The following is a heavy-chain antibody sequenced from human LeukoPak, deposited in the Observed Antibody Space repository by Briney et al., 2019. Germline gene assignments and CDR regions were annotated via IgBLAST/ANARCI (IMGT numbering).Heavy chain of an antibody. V-gene: IGHV6-1*01. CDR1: GDGVSSNSAT. CDR2: TYYRSKWNT. CDR3: ARGVFALDY. D-gene: IGHD5/OR15-5a*01. Sequence: SQTLSLTCVIFGDGVSSNSATWNWIRQSPSRGLEWLGRTYYRSKWNTDFAVTVKSRITIRPDTSKNQISLQLKSVTPEDTAVYFCARGVFALDYWGQGTLVTVSS. J-gene: IGHJ4*02.